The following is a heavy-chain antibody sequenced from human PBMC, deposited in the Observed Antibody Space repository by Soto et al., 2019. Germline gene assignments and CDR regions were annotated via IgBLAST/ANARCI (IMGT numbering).Heavy chain of an antibody. D-gene: IGHD2-2*01. Sequence: GGSLRLSCAASGFTFSSYAMSWVRQAPGKGLEWVSYISSSGYTVYYADSVKGRFTISRDNTRNSLYLQMNSLRDEDTALYYCVRYCSTTLCNGVATRTFDYWGQGTLVTVSS. CDR1: GFTFSSYA. V-gene: IGHV3-48*02. J-gene: IGHJ4*02. CDR2: ISSSGYTV. CDR3: VRYCSTTLCNGVATRTFDY.